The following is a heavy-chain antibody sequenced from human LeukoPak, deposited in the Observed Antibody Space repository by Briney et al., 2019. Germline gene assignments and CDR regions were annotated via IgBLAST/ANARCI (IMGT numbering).Heavy chain of an antibody. Sequence: PSQTLSLTCTVSGGSISSGSYYWSWIRQPAGKGLEWIGRIYTSGSTNYNPSLKSRVTISVDTSKNQFSLKLSSVTAADTAVYYCAREQGRLYYYYMDVWGKGTTVTISS. D-gene: IGHD3-10*01. CDR2: IYTSGST. CDR3: AREQGRLYYYYMDV. CDR1: GGSISSGSYY. J-gene: IGHJ6*03. V-gene: IGHV4-61*02.